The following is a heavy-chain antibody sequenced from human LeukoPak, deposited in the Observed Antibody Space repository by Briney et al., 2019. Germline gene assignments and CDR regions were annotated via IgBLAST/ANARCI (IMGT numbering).Heavy chain of an antibody. D-gene: IGHD4-11*01. J-gene: IGHJ4*02. CDR2: IYYSGST. CDR3: ASSRTTRKPLDY. Sequence: SETLSLTCTVSGGSISSGGYYWSWIRQHPGKGLEWIGYIYYSGSTYYNPSLKSRVTISVDTSKNQFSLKLSSVTAADTAVYYCASSRTTRKPLDYWGQGTLVTVSS. V-gene: IGHV4-31*03. CDR1: GGSISSGGYY.